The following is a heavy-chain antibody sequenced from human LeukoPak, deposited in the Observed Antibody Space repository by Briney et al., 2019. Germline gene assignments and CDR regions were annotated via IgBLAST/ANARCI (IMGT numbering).Heavy chain of an antibody. J-gene: IGHJ4*02. CDR3: ARGDSSGWYASLDY. Sequence: NAGGSLRLSCAASGFTLSSYSMNWVRQAPGKGLEWVSSISSSSSYIYYADSVKGRFTISRDNAKNSLYLQMNSLRAEDTAVYYCARGDSSGWYASLDYWGQGTLITVSS. D-gene: IGHD6-19*01. CDR1: GFTLSSYS. V-gene: IGHV3-21*01. CDR2: ISSSSSYI.